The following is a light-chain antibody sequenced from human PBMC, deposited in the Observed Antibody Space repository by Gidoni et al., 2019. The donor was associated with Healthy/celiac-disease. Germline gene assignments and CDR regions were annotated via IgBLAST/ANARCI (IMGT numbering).Light chain of an antibody. Sequence: DIQMTQSPSSLSASVGDRVTITCRASQSISSYLNWYQQKPGKAPKLLIYAASSLQSRVPSRFSGSGSGTDFTLTISSLQPEDFATYYCQQSYSTLTFGGGTKVKIK. J-gene: IGKJ4*01. CDR2: AAS. CDR3: QQSYSTLT. CDR1: QSISSY. V-gene: IGKV1-39*01.